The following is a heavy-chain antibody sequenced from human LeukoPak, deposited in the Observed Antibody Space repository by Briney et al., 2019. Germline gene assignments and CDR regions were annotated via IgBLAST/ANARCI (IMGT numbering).Heavy chain of an antibody. Sequence: GGSLRLSCAASGFIFSDYSMTWLRQAPGKGLEWVSYISLSGSSTYYADSVKGRFTISRDNAKNSLYLQMNRLRVEDTAIYYCARDHPNKRTDYWGQGTLVSVSS. CDR1: GFIFSDYS. V-gene: IGHV3-11*04. D-gene: IGHD2/OR15-2a*01. J-gene: IGHJ4*02. CDR2: ISLSGSST. CDR3: ARDHPNKRTDY.